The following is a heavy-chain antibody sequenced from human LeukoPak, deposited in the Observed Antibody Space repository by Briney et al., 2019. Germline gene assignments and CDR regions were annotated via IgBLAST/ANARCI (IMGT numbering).Heavy chain of an antibody. D-gene: IGHD2-2*01. CDR3: AREAVNLYCSSTSCHDFDY. V-gene: IGHV3-30-3*01. CDR2: ISYDGSNK. CDR1: GFTFSSYA. J-gene: IGHJ4*02. Sequence: PGGSLRLSCAASGFTFSSYAMHWVRQAPGKGLEWVAVISYDGSNKYYADSVKGRFTIFRDNSKNTLYLQMNSLRAEDTAVYYCAREAVNLYCSSTSCHDFDYWGQGTLVTVSS.